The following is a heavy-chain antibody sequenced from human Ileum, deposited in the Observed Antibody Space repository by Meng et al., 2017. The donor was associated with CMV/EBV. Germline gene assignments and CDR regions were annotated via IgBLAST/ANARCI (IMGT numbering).Heavy chain of an antibody. Sequence: GESLKISCVASGFTFGSYWMTWVRQAPGKGLEWVASIKPGGSEKYYVASVEGRFTVSRDNARNSLYLQMNSLRVEDAAVYYCVRVHPPPVFYYASSAPDGMDIWGQGTTVTVSS. CDR2: IKPGGSEK. J-gene: IGHJ6*02. D-gene: IGHD3-10*01. CDR3: VRVHPPPVFYYASSAPDGMDI. CDR1: GFTFGSYW. V-gene: IGHV3-7*01.